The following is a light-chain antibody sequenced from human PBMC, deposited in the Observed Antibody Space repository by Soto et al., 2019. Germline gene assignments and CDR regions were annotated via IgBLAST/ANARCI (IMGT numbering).Light chain of an antibody. CDR3: QQYNSFPWT. V-gene: IGKV1-5*03. CDR1: QTISSW. CDR2: KAS. J-gene: IGKJ1*01. Sequence: EIHMTQAAASLSVSLGEIVTITCRASQTISSWLAWYQQKPGKAPNLLIYKASSLASGVPSRFSGSGSGTEFTLTISSLQPDDLATYYCQQYNSFPWTFGQGTKVDIK.